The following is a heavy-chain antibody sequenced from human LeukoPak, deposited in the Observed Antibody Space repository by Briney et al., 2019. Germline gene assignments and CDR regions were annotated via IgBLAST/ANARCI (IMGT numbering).Heavy chain of an antibody. CDR2: IHPGDSDT. D-gene: IGHD4-23*01. J-gene: IGHJ4*02. CDR1: GYSFTSYW. Sequence: GESLNISWKGSGYSFTSYWIGWVRQMPGKGLEWMGIIHPGDSDTRYSPPFQGQVTISADKSTSTAYLQWSSLKASDAAMYYCARRLRWYNFDYWGQGTLVTVSS. V-gene: IGHV5-51*01. CDR3: ARRLRWYNFDY.